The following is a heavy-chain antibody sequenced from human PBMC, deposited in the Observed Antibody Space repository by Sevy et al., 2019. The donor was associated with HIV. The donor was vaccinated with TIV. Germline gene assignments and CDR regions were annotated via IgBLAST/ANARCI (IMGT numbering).Heavy chain of an antibody. D-gene: IGHD3-10*01. V-gene: IGHV4-31*03. CDR3: ATVILIYRGLFDP. CDR2: IYYSGSP. CDR1: GGSISSGGYY. J-gene: IGHJ5*02. Sequence: SETLSLTCTVSGGSISSGGYYWSWIRQHPGKGLEWIGSIYYSGSPYYNPSLKSRVTISVDTSKNQFSQKLSSVTAADAAVDYCATVILIYRGLFDPWGQGTLVTVSS.